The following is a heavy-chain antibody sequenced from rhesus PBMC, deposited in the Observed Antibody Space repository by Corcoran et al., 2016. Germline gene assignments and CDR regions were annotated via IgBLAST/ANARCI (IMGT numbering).Heavy chain of an antibody. V-gene: IGHV4-173*01. CDR3: ARDRPDWTGLDY. D-gene: IGHD3-3*01. Sequence: QLQLQESGPGLVKPSETLSLTCAVPGGSISSNYWSWIRQPPGKGLEWIGRISGRCGSTDYHPSLESRDTLYTDTSKNQFSLKLSSVTAADTAVYYWARDRPDWTGLDYWGQGVLVTVSS. J-gene: IGHJ4*01. CDR2: ISGRCGST. CDR1: GGSISSNY.